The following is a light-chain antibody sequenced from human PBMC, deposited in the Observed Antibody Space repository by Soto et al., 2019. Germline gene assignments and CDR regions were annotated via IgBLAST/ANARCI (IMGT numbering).Light chain of an antibody. J-gene: IGKJ5*01. CDR3: QQRSNWTRT. CDR2: GAS. CDR1: QSVSKNY. V-gene: IGKV3-11*01. Sequence: DSVLTQSPGTLSLSPGSRSNLYCRASQSVSKNYLAWYQQKPGQAPRLLIYGASNRATGIPARVSGSGYGTDLTITISSIETEDFEVYECQQRSNWTRTFGQGTRLEIK.